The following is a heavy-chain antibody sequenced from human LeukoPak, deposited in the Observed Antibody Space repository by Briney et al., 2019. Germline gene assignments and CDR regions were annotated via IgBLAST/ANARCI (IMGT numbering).Heavy chain of an antibody. V-gene: IGHV3-30*18. D-gene: IGHD3-10*01. J-gene: IGHJ4*02. CDR3: AKEELRYFAY. CDR2: ISYDGSNR. Sequence: GGSLRLSCAASGFTFSSHGMHWVRQAPGEGLEWVASISYDGSNRHYADSVKGRVTISRDNSKNTLYLQMNSLRTEDTSIYYCAKEELRYFAYWGQGTLVTVSS. CDR1: GFTFSSHG.